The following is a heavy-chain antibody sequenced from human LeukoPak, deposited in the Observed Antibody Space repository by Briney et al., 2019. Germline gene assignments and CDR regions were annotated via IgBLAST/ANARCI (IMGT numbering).Heavy chain of an antibody. Sequence: GGSLRLPCAASGFSFHEYGMSWGRQTPGKGLEWGSGIKWKGGSTRIADSVKSRFTICRDNAQHSLYLQLNSLRAEDTALYCCAREGMAGRGLFDYWGRGARVTVSS. J-gene: IGHJ4*02. D-gene: IGHD5-24*01. CDR3: AREGMAGRGLFDY. CDR1: GFSFHEYG. V-gene: IGHV3-20*04. CDR2: IKWKGGST.